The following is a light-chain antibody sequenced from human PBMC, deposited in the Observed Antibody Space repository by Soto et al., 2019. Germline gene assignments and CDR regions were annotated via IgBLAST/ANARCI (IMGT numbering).Light chain of an antibody. V-gene: IGLV2-18*01. J-gene: IGLJ1*01. CDR3: SLYSSNGSLM. CDR1: TTDIDNYDS. CDR2: DVN. Sequence: QSVLTQPPSVSGSPGQSVTISCTATTTDIDNYDSVSWYQQAPGTAPKLIIYDVNNRPSGTPDCFSRSTSGNTASLTISGLQADDETDYFCSLYSSNGSLMFGPGTKVTVL.